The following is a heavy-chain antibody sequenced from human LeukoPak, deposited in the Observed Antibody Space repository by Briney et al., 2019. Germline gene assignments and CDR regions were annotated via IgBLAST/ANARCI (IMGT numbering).Heavy chain of an antibody. CDR1: GFTFSSYW. Sequence: GGSLRLSCAASGFTFSSYWMSWVRQAPGKGLEWVANIKQDGSEKYYVDSVKGRFTISRDIAKNSLYLQMNSLRAEDTAVYYCARESDIVARNWFDPWGQGTLVTVSS. CDR3: ARESDIVARNWFDP. CDR2: IKQDGSEK. D-gene: IGHD5-12*01. J-gene: IGHJ5*02. V-gene: IGHV3-7*01.